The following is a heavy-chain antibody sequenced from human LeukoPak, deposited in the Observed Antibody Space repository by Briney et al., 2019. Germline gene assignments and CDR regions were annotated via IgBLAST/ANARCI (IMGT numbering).Heavy chain of an antibody. J-gene: IGHJ5*02. CDR3: ARAYCSGGSCPYGWFDP. Sequence: SETLSLTCTVSGGSISSSSYYWGWIRQPPGKGLEWIGSIYYSGSTYYNPSLKSRVTISVDTSKNQFSLKLSSVTAADTAVYYCARAYCSGGSCPYGWFDPWGQGTLVTVSS. V-gene: IGHV4-39*07. CDR2: IYYSGST. D-gene: IGHD2-15*01. CDR1: GGSISSSSYY.